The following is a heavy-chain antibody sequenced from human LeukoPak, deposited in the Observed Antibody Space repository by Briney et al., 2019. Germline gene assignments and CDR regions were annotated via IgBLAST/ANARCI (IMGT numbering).Heavy chain of an antibody. J-gene: IGHJ4*02. CDR1: GGSISSGDYY. CDR3: ASGYCSGGSCSFDY. CDR2: IYYSGST. D-gene: IGHD2-15*01. V-gene: IGHV4-30-4*01. Sequence: PSQTLSLTCTVSGGSISSGDYYWSWLRQPPGTGLEWIGYIYYSGSTYYNPSLKSRVTISVDTSKNQFSLKLSSVTAADTAVYYCASGYCSGGSCSFDYWGQGTLVTVSS.